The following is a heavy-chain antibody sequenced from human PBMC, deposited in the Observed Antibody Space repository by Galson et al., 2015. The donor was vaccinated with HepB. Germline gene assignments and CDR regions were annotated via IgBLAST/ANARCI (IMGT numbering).Heavy chain of an antibody. V-gene: IGHV1-46*01. Sequence: SVKVSCKASGYTFTSYYMHWVRQAPGQGLEWMGIINPSGGSTSYAQKFQGRVTMTRDTSTSTVYMELSSLRSEDTAVYYCARDTVVGGTDNGAFDIWGQGTMVTVSS. CDR3: ARDTVVGGTDNGAFDI. J-gene: IGHJ3*02. CDR1: GYTFTSYY. D-gene: IGHD3-16*01. CDR2: INPSGGST.